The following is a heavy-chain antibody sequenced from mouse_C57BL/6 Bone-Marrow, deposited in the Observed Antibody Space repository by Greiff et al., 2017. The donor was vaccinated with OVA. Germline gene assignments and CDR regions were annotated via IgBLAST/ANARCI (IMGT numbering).Heavy chain of an antibody. CDR2: IDPTSGCT. J-gene: IGHJ2*01. D-gene: IGHD2-3*01. Sequence: QVQLQQPGAELVMPGASVKLSCKASGYTFTSYWMHWVKQRPGRGLEWIGRIDPTSGCTTYNQKFKSKATLTVDKSSSTTYMQLSSLTSEDSAVYYCARDRYCYFDYWGQGTPVTVSA. V-gene: IGHV1-62-3*01. CDR1: GYTFTSYW. CDR3: ARDRYCYFDY.